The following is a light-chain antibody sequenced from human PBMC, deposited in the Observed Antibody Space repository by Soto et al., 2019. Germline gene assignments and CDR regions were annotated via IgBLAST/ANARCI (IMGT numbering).Light chain of an antibody. V-gene: IGKV3-15*01. CDR3: QQYNKWPLT. J-gene: IGKJ4*01. Sequence: EIVMAQSPATLSVSPGEGATLSCRASQTVYSNLAWYQQKPGQAPRLLIEGASTRATGIPARFSGSGSGTEFTLTISSLQSEDFAVYYCQQYNKWPLTFGGGTKVEIK. CDR1: QTVYSN. CDR2: GAS.